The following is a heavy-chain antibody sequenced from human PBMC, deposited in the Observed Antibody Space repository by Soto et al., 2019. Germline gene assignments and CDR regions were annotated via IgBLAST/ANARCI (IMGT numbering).Heavy chain of an antibody. V-gene: IGHV3-23*01. D-gene: IGHD6-13*01. J-gene: IGHJ6*02. CDR3: AKTAPGGSSWYYYYYYGMDV. CDR1: GLTFRSYA. CDR2: ISGSGGST. Sequence: EVQLLESGGGLVQPGGSLRLSCAASGLTFRSYAMSWVRQAPGKGLEWVSGISGSGGSTYYADSVKGRFTISRDNSKNTVYLQMNSLRAEDTAVYYCAKTAPGGSSWYYYYYYGMDVWGQGTTVTVSS.